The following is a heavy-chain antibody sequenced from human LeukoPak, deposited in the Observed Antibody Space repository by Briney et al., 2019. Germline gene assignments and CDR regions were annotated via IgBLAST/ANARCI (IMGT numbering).Heavy chain of an antibody. CDR2: ISSSSSYI. J-gene: IGHJ6*02. Sequence: GGSLRLSCAASGFTFSSYRMNWVRQAPGKGLEWVSSISSSSSYIYYADSVKGRFTISRDNTKNSLYLQVHSLRAEDTAVYYCARDGTGIVYYYAMDVWGQGTTVTVSS. V-gene: IGHV3-21*01. CDR1: GFTFSSYR. D-gene: IGHD3/OR15-3a*01. CDR3: ARDGTGIVYYYAMDV.